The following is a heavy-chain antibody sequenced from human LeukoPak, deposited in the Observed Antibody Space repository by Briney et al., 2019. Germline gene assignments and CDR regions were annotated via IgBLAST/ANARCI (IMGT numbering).Heavy chain of an antibody. D-gene: IGHD2-21*02. J-gene: IGHJ4*02. Sequence: GGSLRLSCAASGFXXSSYAMHWVRXAPGKXLEWVAVILYDGSKKYYADSVKGRFTISRDNSKNTLYLQMNSLRPEDTAVYYCARYCGPADCYSGFDYWGRGTLVTVSS. V-gene: IGHV3-30-3*01. CDR1: GFXXSSYA. CDR3: ARYCGPADCYSGFDY. CDR2: ILYDGSKK.